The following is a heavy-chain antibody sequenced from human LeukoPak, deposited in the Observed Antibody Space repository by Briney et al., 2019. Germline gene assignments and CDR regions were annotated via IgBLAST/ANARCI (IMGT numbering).Heavy chain of an antibody. CDR1: GYTFTSYG. D-gene: IGHD3-10*01. J-gene: IGHJ3*02. CDR3: ARDQYYYGSGNAFDI. V-gene: IGHV1-18*01. CDR2: ISAYNGNT. Sequence: ASVKVSCKASGYTFTSYGISWVRQAPGRGLEWMGWISAYNGNTNYAQKLQGRVTMTTDTSTSTAYMELRSLRSDDTAVYYCARDQYYYGSGNAFDIWGQGTMVTVSS.